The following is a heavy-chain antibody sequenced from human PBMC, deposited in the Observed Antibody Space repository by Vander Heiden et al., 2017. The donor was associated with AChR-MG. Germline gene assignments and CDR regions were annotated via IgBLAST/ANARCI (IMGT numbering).Heavy chain of an antibody. Sequence: QITLKESGPTLVKPTQTLTLTCTFSGFSLSTSGVGVGWIRQPPGKALEWLALIYWDDDKRYSPSLKSRLTITKDTSKNQVVLTMTNMHPVDTATYYCAHRLMDSGYDSWYFDLWGRGTLVTVSS. CDR3: AHRLMDSGYDSWYFDL. CDR1: GFSLSTSGVG. CDR2: IYWDDDK. V-gene: IGHV2-5*02. J-gene: IGHJ2*01. D-gene: IGHD5-12*01.